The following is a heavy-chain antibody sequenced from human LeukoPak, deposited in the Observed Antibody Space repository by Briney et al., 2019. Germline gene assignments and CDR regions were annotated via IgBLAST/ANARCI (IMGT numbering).Heavy chain of an antibody. D-gene: IGHD1-26*01. CDR3: ARVGPPYGSHNWFDP. CDR2: TYYRSKWYN. CDR1: GDSVSSNSAV. Sequence: SQTLSLTCAISGDSVSSNSAVWNWIRQSPLRGLEWLRRTYYRSKWYNDYAVSVKSRITINPDTSKNQFSLQLNSVTPEDTAVYYCARVGPPYGSHNWFDPWGQGTLVTVSS. J-gene: IGHJ5*02. V-gene: IGHV6-1*01.